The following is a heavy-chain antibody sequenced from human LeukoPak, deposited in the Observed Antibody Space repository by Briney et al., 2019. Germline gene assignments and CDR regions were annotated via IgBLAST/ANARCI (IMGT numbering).Heavy chain of an antibody. D-gene: IGHD3-10*01. CDR2: IYYSGST. V-gene: IGHV4-31*03. CDR3: ARESYYFALDY. J-gene: IGHJ4*02. CDR1: GGSISSGGYY. Sequence: SETLSLTCTVSGGSISSGGYYWSWIRQHPGKGLEWIGYIYYSGSTYYDPSLKSRVTISVDTSKNQFSLKLSSVTAADTAVYYCARESYYFALDYWGQGTLVTVSS.